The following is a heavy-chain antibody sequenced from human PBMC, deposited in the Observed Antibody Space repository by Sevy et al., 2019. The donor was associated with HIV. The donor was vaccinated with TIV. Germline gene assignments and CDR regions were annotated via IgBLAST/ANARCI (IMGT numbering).Heavy chain of an antibody. Sequence: GGSLRLSCAASGFSISGYGMHWVRQAPGKGLEWVAVIWYDGTNREYADSVKGRFTISRDNSKNTLYLQMNSLRVEDKAVYYCAREDIRVAGIGYYFHSWGQGTLVTVSS. CDR1: GFSISGYG. D-gene: IGHD6-19*01. CDR3: AREDIRVAGIGYYFHS. J-gene: IGHJ4*02. CDR2: IWYDGTNR. V-gene: IGHV3-33*01.